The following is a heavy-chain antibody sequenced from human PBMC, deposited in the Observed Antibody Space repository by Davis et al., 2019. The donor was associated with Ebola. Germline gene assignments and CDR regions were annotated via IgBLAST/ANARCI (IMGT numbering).Heavy chain of an antibody. J-gene: IGHJ6*03. CDR3: ARYDFPPGTDYYYMDV. Sequence: GESLKISCKGSGYSFTSYWIGWVRQMPGKGLEWMGIIYPGDSDTRYSPSFQGQVTISADKSISTAYLQWSSLKASDTAMYYCARYDFPPGTDYYYMDVWGKGTTVTVSS. CDR1: GYSFTSYW. V-gene: IGHV5-51*01. D-gene: IGHD3-3*01. CDR2: IYPGDSDT.